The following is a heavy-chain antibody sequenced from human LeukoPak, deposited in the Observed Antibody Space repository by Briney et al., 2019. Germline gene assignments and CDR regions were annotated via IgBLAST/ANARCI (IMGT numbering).Heavy chain of an antibody. CDR1: GYSISSGYY. CDR3: VAYDFWSGPDDAFDI. CDR2: IYYSGST. D-gene: IGHD3-3*01. V-gene: IGHV4-38-2*01. Sequence: SETLSLTCAVSGYSISSGYYWGWIRQPPGKGLEWIGSIYYSGSTYYNPSLKSRVTISADTSKNQFSLKLSSVTAADTAVYYCVAYDFWSGPDDAFDIWGQGTMVTVSS. J-gene: IGHJ3*02.